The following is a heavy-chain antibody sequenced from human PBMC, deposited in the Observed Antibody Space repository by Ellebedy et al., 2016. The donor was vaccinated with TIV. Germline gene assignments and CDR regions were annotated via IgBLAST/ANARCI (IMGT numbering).Heavy chain of an antibody. CDR1: GFPFDSYV. D-gene: IGHD4-23*01. Sequence: PGGSLRLSCAASGFPFDSYVMNWVRQAPGKGLQWVSYISPTANTIYYADSVKGRFTISRDNAKNSMYLQMNGLRAEDTAVYYCARVGRWPHNWSFDYWGRGTLVTVSS. J-gene: IGHJ4*02. CDR2: ISPTANTI. CDR3: ARVGRWPHNWSFDY. V-gene: IGHV3-48*03.